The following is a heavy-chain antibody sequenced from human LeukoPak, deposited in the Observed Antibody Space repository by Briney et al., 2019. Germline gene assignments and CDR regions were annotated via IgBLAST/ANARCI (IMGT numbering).Heavy chain of an antibody. CDR1: GYTFTSYD. Sequence: ASVKVSCKASGYTFTSYDINWVRQATGQGLEWMGWMNPNSGNTGYAQKFQGRVTMTRNTSISTAYMELSSLRSEDTAVYYCARELGMATIYYYGMDVWGQGTTVTVSS. V-gene: IGHV1-8*01. J-gene: IGHJ6*02. CDR3: ARELGMATIYYYGMDV. D-gene: IGHD5-24*01. CDR2: MNPNSGNT.